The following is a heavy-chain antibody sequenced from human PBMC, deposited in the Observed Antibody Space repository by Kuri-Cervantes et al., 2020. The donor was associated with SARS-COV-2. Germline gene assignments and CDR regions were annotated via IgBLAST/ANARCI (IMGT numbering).Heavy chain of an antibody. D-gene: IGHD6-6*01. J-gene: IGHJ3*02. CDR2: MNPNSGNT. V-gene: IGHV1-8*03. Sequence: ASVKVSCKASGYTFTSYDINWVRQATGQGLEWMGWMNPNSGNTGYAQKFQGRVTITRNTSISTAYMELSSLRSDDTAVYYCARDQASSSSEIPAFDIWGQGTMVTVSS. CDR1: GYTFTSYD. CDR3: ARDQASSSSEIPAFDI.